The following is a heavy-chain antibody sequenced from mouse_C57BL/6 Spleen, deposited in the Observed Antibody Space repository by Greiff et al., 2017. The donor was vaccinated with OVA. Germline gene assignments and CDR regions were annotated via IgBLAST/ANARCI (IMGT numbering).Heavy chain of an antibody. Sequence: EVQLLQSGGGLVKPGGSLKLSCAASGFTFSDYGMHWVRQAPEKGLEWVAYISSGSSTIYYADTVKGRFTISRDNAKNTLFLQMNSLMSEDTAVYSSAFPYYSSYLDYWGQGTTLTVSS. CDR1: GFTFSDYG. CDR2: ISSGSSTI. D-gene: IGHD2-5*01. J-gene: IGHJ2*01. V-gene: IGHV5-17*01. CDR3: AFPYYSSYLDY.